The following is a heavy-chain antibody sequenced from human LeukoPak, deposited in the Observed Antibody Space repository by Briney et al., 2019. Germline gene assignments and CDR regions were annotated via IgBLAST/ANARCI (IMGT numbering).Heavy chain of an antibody. J-gene: IGHJ4*02. CDR3: AKIPLGSHWVDFDY. CDR2: ISANSGNT. Sequence: GGSLRLSCAASGFSFSNYAINWLLSWVRQAPGKGLEWVSTISANSGNTYYTDSVKGRFTISRDNSKNTLYLQMNSLRGEDTAVYCCAKIPLGSHWVDFDYWGQGTLVTVSS. V-gene: IGHV3-23*01. CDR1: GFSFSNYA. D-gene: IGHD3-10*01.